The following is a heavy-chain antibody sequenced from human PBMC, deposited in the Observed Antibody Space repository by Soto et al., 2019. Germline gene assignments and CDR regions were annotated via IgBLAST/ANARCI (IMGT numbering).Heavy chain of an antibody. Sequence: EVQLVESGGGLVQPGGSLRLSCAASGFTFSSYWMSWVRQAPGKGLDWVANIKQDGSEKYYVDSVKGRFTISRDNAKNSLYLQMNGLRAEDTAVYYCARDLNGDYFDYWGQGTLVTVSS. V-gene: IGHV3-7*01. D-gene: IGHD3-10*01. CDR1: GFTFSSYW. CDR3: ARDLNGDYFDY. CDR2: IKQDGSEK. J-gene: IGHJ4*02.